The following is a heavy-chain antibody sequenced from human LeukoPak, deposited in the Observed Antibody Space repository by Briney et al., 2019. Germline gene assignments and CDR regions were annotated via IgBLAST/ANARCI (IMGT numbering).Heavy chain of an antibody. V-gene: IGHV3-30-3*01. CDR1: GFTFSSYA. CDR2: ISYDGSNK. CDR3: ARGWFDP. Sequence: GGSLRLSCAASGFTFSSYAMHWVRQAPGKGLEWVAVISYDGSNKYYADSVKGRFTISRDNSKNTLYLQMNSLRAEDTAVYYCARGWFDPWGQGTLVTVSS. J-gene: IGHJ5*02.